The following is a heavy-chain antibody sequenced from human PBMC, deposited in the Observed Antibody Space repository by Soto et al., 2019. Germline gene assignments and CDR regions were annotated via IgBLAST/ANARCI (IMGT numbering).Heavy chain of an antibody. CDR1: CGSIISGGYY. D-gene: IGHD5-12*01. V-gene: IGHV4-31*03. CDR2: IYYSGST. CDR3: AREGRIVATTQHAYNWFDP. J-gene: IGHJ5*02. Sequence: PSETLSLTCTFSCGSIISGGYYWSWIRQHPGKGLEWIGYIYYSGSTYYNPSLKSRVTISVDTSKNQFSLKLSSVTAADTAVYYCAREGRIVATTQHAYNWFDPWGQGTLVTVSS.